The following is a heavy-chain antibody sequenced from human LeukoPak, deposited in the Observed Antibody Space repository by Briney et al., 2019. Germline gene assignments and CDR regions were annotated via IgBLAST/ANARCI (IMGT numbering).Heavy chain of an antibody. CDR1: GYTFTGYY. CDR2: INPSSGGT. J-gene: IGHJ6*02. Sequence: ASVKVSCKASGYTFTGYYMHWVRQAPGQGLEWMGWINPSSGGTNYAQKFQGRVTMTRDTSISTAYMELSRLRSDDTAVYYCARSLIFGVVTAYYYYYGMDVWGQGTTVTVSS. CDR3: ARSLIFGVVTAYYYYYGMDV. V-gene: IGHV1-2*02. D-gene: IGHD3-3*01.